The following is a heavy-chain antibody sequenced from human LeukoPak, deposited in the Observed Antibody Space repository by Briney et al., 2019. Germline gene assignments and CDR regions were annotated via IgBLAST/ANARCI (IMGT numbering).Heavy chain of an antibody. CDR1: GGSISSDH. CDR2: IYYSGST. Sequence: SETLSLTCTVSGGSISSDHWSWTRQPPGKGLEWIGYIYYSGSTNYNPSLKSRVTISVDTSKNQFSLKLSSVTAADTAVYYCARHRALADIVLVPTAMRRYGMDVWGQATPVT. J-gene: IGHJ6*02. V-gene: IGHV4-59*08. D-gene: IGHD2-2*01. CDR3: ARHRALADIVLVPTAMRRYGMDV.